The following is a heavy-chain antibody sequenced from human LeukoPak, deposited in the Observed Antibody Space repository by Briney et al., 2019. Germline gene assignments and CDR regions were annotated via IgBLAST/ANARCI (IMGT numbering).Heavy chain of an antibody. D-gene: IGHD3-3*01. V-gene: IGHV1-24*01. J-gene: IGHJ4*02. Sequence: ASVKVSCKASGYTLTELSMHWARQAPGKGLEWMGGFDPEDGETIYAQKFQGRVTMTEDTSTDTAYMELSSLRSEDTAVYYCATGVEYYDFWSGYYPFDYWGQGTLVTVSS. CDR3: ATGVEYYDFWSGYYPFDY. CDR2: FDPEDGET. CDR1: GYTLTELS.